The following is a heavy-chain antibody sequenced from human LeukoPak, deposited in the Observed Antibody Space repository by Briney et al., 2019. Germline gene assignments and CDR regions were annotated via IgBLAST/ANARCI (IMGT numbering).Heavy chain of an antibody. CDR1: GFTFSSYS. V-gene: IGHV3-21*01. Sequence: GGSLTLSCAASGFTFSSYSMNWLRKAPGRGLEWVSYISSSSSYIYYADSVRGRFTISRDNTKNSLYLQMKSLRAADTAVYYCTRSFRAYSYGHGTFDIWGQGTMVTVS. CDR3: TRSFRAYSYGHGTFDI. CDR2: ISSSSSYI. J-gene: IGHJ3*02. D-gene: IGHD5-18*01.